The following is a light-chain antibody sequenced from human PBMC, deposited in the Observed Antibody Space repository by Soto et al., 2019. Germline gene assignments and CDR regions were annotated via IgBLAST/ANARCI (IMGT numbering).Light chain of an antibody. CDR3: QQRYNWPQT. CDR1: QYVSSF. Sequence: EIVLTQSPATLSLSPGERATLSCRASQYVSSFLAWYQQKAGQAPRLLIYGASHRATGIPARFSGSGSGTDFTLTINSLEPEDFALYYCQQRYNWPQTFGQGTKVDIK. V-gene: IGKV3-11*01. J-gene: IGKJ1*01. CDR2: GAS.